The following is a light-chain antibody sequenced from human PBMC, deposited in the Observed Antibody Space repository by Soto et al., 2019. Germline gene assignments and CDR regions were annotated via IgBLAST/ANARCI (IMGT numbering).Light chain of an antibody. V-gene: IGKV1-9*01. CDR1: QGISSY. J-gene: IGKJ2*01. CDR3: QQLNSYPPYT. CDR2: AAS. Sequence: LTQSPGTLSASVGDRVTITCRASQGISSYLAWYQQKPGKAPKLLIYAASTLQSGVPSRFSGSGSGTEFTLTISSLQPEDFATYYCQQLNSYPPYTFGQGTKLEIK.